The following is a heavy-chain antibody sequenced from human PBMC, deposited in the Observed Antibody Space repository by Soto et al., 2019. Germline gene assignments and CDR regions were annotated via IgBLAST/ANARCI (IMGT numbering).Heavy chain of an antibody. D-gene: IGHD5-18*01. J-gene: IGHJ4*02. CDR3: ATGVDAAKDGY. CDR1: GFTFSSYG. CDR2: IYHRGDT. V-gene: IGHV3-53*01. Sequence: PGGSLRLSCAASGFTFSSYGMHWVRQAPGKGLEWVSTIYHRGDTFYADSVKGRFAISRDNSKNMLYLQMNSLRPEDTAVYYCATGVDAAKDGYWGQGTLVTVSS.